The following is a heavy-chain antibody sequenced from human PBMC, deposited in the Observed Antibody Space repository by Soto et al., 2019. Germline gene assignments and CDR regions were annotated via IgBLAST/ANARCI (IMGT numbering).Heavy chain of an antibody. CDR3: ARETTVAHFDY. CDR1: GFTFSTYS. J-gene: IGHJ4*02. CDR2: ISSGSSYI. V-gene: IGHV3-21*01. D-gene: IGHD4-17*01. Sequence: GGSLRLSCAASGFTFSTYSMNWVRQAPGEGLEWVASISSGSSYIYYADSVSGRFTISRDNAKNSLYLQMNSLRAEDTAVYYCARETTVAHFDYWGQGTLVTVSS.